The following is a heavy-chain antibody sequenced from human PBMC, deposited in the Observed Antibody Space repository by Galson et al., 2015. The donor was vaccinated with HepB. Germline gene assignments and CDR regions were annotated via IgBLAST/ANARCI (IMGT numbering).Heavy chain of an antibody. CDR3: AKDRSSSWYQGYFDY. V-gene: IGHV3-23*01. D-gene: IGHD6-13*01. CDR2: ISASGGST. J-gene: IGHJ4*02. Sequence: SLRLSCAASGFTFNNYAMSWVRQAPGKGLEWVSAISASGGSTYYADSGKGRVPISSDTSKNTLFLQMNSLRTEDTAVYYCAKDRSSSWYQGYFDYWGQGILVTVAS. CDR1: GFTFNNYA.